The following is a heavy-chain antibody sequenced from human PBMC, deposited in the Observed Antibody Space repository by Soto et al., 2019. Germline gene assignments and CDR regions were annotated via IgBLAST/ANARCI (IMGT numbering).Heavy chain of an antibody. Sequence: PGKGLEWIGSISYSGSTYYNPSLKSRVTISVDTSKNQFFLKLNSVTAADTAVYYCARLFVSCINTNSTCHYGLGVWGQ. CDR3: ARLFVSCINTNSTCHYGLGV. V-gene: IGHV4-39*01. D-gene: IGHD1-20*01. CDR2: ISYSGST. J-gene: IGHJ6*01.